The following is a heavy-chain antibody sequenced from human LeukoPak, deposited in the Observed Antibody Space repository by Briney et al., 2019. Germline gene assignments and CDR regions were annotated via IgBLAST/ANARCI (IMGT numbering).Heavy chain of an antibody. J-gene: IGHJ5*02. V-gene: IGHV3-74*01. D-gene: IGHD3-22*01. CDR3: ARGYYDSNDSNRSNWFDP. CDR2: LNTDGSST. Sequence: PGGSLRLAWAASGFTFSSHWMHWVRQAPGKGLVWVSRLNTDGSSTVYADSVKGRFTISRDNAKNTLYLQMNSLRAEDTAVYYCARGYYDSNDSNRSNWFDPWGQGTLVTVSS. CDR1: GFTFSSHW.